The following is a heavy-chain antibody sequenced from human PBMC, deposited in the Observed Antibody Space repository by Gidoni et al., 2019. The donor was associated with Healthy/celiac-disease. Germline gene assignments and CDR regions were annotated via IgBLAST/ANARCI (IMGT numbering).Heavy chain of an antibody. V-gene: IGHV3-74*01. D-gene: IGHD3-3*01. Sequence: EVQLVESGGGLVQPGGSLRLSCAASGFTFSSYWMHWVRQAPGKGLVWVSRINSDGSSTSYADSVKGRFTISRDNAKNTLYLQMNSLRAEDTAVYYCARVLAHAAYYDFWSGYYTDYYGMDVWGQGTTVTVSS. CDR1: GFTFSSYW. CDR3: ARVLAHAAYYDFWSGYYTDYYGMDV. CDR2: INSDGSST. J-gene: IGHJ6*02.